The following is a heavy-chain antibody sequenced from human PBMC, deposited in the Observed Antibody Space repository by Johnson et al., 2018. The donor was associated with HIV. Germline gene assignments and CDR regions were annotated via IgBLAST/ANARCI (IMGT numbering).Heavy chain of an antibody. J-gene: IGHJ3*02. CDR2: ISWDGGST. Sequence: LVESGGVVVQPGGSLRLSCAASGFTFDDYTMHWVRQAPGKGLEWVSLISWDGGSTYYADSVKGRFTISRDNSKNSLYLQMNSLRTEDTALYYCAKDMAAQGAFDIWGQGTMVTVSS. CDR3: AKDMAAQGAFDI. V-gene: IGHV3-43*01. CDR1: GFTFDDYT.